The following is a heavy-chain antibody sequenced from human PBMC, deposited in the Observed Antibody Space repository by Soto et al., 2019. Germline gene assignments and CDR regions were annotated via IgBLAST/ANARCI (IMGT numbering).Heavy chain of an antibody. CDR3: AKDQRAVAGSSFDY. J-gene: IGHJ4*02. CDR2: ISGSGGST. V-gene: IGHV3-23*01. CDR1: GFTFSSYA. D-gene: IGHD6-19*01. Sequence: EVQLLESGGGLVQPGGSLRLSCAASGFTFSSYAMSWVRQAPGKGLEWVSAISGSGGSTDYADSVKGRFTISRDNSKKTLYLQRSSLRAEDTATYHCAKDQRAVAGSSFDYWGQGTLVTVSS.